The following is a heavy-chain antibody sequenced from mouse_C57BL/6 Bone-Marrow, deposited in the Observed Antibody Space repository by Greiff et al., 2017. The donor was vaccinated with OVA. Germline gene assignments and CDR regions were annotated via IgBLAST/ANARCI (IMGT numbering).Heavy chain of an antibody. V-gene: IGHV3-6*01. CDR2: IRDDGSN. J-gene: IGHJ4*01. CDR1: GYSITSGYN. CDR3: ARNAYYSNYEYYAMDY. D-gene: IGHD2-5*01. Sequence: EVQLQESGPGLVKPSQSLSLTCSVTGYSITSGYNWNWIRQFPGNKLEWLGYIRDDGSNNYNPTLKNRISITLDTSKNQLFLKLNSVTTEDTATYYCARNAYYSNYEYYAMDYWGQGTSVTVSS.